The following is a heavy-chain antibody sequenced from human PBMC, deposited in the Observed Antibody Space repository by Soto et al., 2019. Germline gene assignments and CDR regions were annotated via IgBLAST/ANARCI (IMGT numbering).Heavy chain of an antibody. CDR2: IIPIFGTA. Sequence: SVKVSCKASGGTFSSYAISWVRQAPGQGLEWMGGIIPIFGTANYAQKFQGRVTITADESTSTAYMELSSLRSEDTVVYYCARDNWNFSYYYGMDVWGQGTTVTVSS. CDR1: GGTFSSYA. D-gene: IGHD1-7*01. V-gene: IGHV1-69*13. CDR3: ARDNWNFSYYYGMDV. J-gene: IGHJ6*02.